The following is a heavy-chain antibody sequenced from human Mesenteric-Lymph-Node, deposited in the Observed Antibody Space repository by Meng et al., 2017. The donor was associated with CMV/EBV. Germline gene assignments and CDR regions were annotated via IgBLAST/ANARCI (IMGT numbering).Heavy chain of an antibody. J-gene: IGHJ5*02. D-gene: IGHD2-2*02. CDR1: GGSISSSSYY. CDR2: IYYSGST. Sequence: SETLSLTCTVSGGSISSSSYYWGWIRQPPGKGLEWIGSIYYSGSTYYNPSLKSRVTISVDTSKNQFSLKLSSVTAADTAVYYCAIYHANFQFDPWGQGTLVTVSS. CDR3: AIYHANFQFDP. V-gene: IGHV4-39*07.